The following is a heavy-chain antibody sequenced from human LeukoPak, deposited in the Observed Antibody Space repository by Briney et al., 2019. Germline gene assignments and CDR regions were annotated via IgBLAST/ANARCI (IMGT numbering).Heavy chain of an antibody. J-gene: IGHJ4*02. Sequence: GASVKVSCKASGYTFTGYYMHWVRQAPGQGLEWVGWISPSGGTDYARKFQGRVTMTRDTSITTAYMELDSLRSDDTAVYYCARDHYYSSGSPSFDYWGQGTLVTVSS. CDR1: GYTFTGYY. CDR2: ISPSGGT. D-gene: IGHD3-10*01. V-gene: IGHV1-2*02. CDR3: ARDHYYSSGSPSFDY.